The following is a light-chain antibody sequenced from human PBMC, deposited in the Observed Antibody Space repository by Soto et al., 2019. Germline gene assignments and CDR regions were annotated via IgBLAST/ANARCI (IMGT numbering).Light chain of an antibody. Sequence: QTVVTQEPSISVSPGGTVTLTCGLSSGSVSTSHSPSWYQQIPGQPPRTLMYSTNTRSYGVPDRFSGSIVGNKAALTITGARTEDESDYDCIWYMGDGTDRAFGGGTKLTVL. CDR2: STN. CDR3: IWYMGDGTDRA. J-gene: IGLJ3*02. V-gene: IGLV8-61*01. CDR1: SGSVSTSHS.